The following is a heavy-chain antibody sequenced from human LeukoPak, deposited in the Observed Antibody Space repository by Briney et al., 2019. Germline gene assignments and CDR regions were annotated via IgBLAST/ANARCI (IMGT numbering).Heavy chain of an antibody. CDR2: IYYSGST. J-gene: IGHJ5*02. Sequence: PSESLSLTCTVSGGSISSHYWSWIRQPPGKGLEWIGYIYYSGSTNYNPSLKSRVTISVDTSKNQFSLKLSSVTAADTAVYYCARGNYGDYDYGDHWFDPWGQGTLVTVSS. V-gene: IGHV4-59*11. CDR1: GGSISSHY. CDR3: ARGNYGDYDYGDHWFDP. D-gene: IGHD4-17*01.